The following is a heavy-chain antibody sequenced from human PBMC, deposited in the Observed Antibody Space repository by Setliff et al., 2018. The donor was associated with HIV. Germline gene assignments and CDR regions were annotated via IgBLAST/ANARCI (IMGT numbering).Heavy chain of an antibody. Sequence: GESLKISCKGSGYSFTSYWIGWVRQMPGKGLEWMGIIYPGDSDTRYSPSFQGQVTISADKSISTAYLQWSSLKASDTAMYYCARLGAYCSSTSCYSYYYYYCYMDVWGKGTSVTVSS. D-gene: IGHD2-2*02. CDR3: ARLGAYCSSTSCYSYYYYYCYMDV. V-gene: IGHV5-51*01. CDR1: GYSFTSYW. J-gene: IGHJ6*03. CDR2: IYPGDSDT.